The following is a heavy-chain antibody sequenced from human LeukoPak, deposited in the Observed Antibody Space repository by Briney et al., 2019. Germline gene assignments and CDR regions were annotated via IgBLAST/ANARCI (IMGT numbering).Heavy chain of an antibody. V-gene: IGHV1-24*01. D-gene: IGHD2-15*01. J-gene: IGHJ4*02. CDR1: GYTLTELS. CDR3: ATDRCSGGSCYPFDY. Sequence: ASVKVSCKVSGYTLTELSMHWVRQAPGKGLEGMGGFDPEDGETIYAQKFQGRVTMTEDTSTDTAYMELSSLRSEDTAVYYCATDRCSGGSCYPFDYWGQGTLVTVSS. CDR2: FDPEDGET.